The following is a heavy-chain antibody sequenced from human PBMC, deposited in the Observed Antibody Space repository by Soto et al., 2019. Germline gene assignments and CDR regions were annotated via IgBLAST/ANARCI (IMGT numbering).Heavy chain of an antibody. V-gene: IGHV3-7*01. Sequence: GGSLRLSCAASGFTFSSYWMSWVRQAPGKGLEWVANIKQDGSEKYYVDSVKGRFTISRDNAKNSLYLQMNSLRAEDTAVYYCARDLYCSSTSCSLASDYWGQGTLVTVSS. D-gene: IGHD2-2*01. CDR1: GFTFSSYW. J-gene: IGHJ4*02. CDR2: IKQDGSEK. CDR3: ARDLYCSSTSCSLASDY.